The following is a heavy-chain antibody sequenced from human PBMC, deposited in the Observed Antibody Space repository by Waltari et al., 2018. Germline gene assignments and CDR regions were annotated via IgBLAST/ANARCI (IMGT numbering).Heavy chain of an antibody. V-gene: IGHV2-5*01. J-gene: IGHJ6*02. Sequence: QITLKESGPTLVKPTQTLPLTCTFSGFSLSTSGVGVGWSRQPPGKGLEWRALIYWNDEKRYSPSLKSRLTITKDTSKNQVVLTMTNMDPVDTATYYCAHMYYYDSSALKHYYYYYGMDVWGQGTTVTVSS. CDR2: IYWNDEK. CDR3: AHMYYYDSSALKHYYYYYGMDV. CDR1: GFSLSTSGVG. D-gene: IGHD3-22*01.